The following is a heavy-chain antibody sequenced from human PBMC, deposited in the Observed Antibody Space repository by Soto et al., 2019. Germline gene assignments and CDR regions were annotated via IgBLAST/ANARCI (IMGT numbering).Heavy chain of an antibody. CDR2: IYYSGST. V-gene: IGHV4-59*01. CDR3: ARGGSWYYSSGWSPPRDYYYGMDV. D-gene: IGHD6-19*01. J-gene: IGHJ6*02. Sequence: LSLTCTVSGGSISSYYWSWIRQPPGKGLEWIGYIYYSGSTNYNPSLKSRVTISVDTSKNQFSLKLSSVTAADTAVYYCARGGSWYYSSGWSPPRDYYYGMDVWDQGTTVTVSS. CDR1: GGSISSYY.